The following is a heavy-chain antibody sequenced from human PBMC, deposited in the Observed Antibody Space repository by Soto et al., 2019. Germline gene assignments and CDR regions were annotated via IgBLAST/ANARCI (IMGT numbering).Heavy chain of an antibody. V-gene: IGHV1-18*01. CDR2: ISAYNGNT. D-gene: IGHD3-3*01. J-gene: IGHJ6*02. CDR1: GYTFTSYG. CDR3: ARGIYYDFWSGYPSAYYYGMDV. Sequence: ASEKVSCKASGYTFTSYGISWVRQAPGQGLEWMGWISAYNGNTNYAQNLQCRVTMTTDTSTSTAYMDLGSMRSDDTTVYYCARGIYYDFWSGYPSAYYYGMDVWGQGTTVTV.